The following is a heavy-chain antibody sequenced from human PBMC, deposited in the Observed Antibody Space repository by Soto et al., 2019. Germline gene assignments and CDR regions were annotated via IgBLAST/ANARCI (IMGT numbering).Heavy chain of an antibody. CDR1: GFTFSPYA. CDR3: AKNHQRAPSRDGYNLIDY. Sequence: PGGSLRLSCAASGFTFSPYAMTWVRQAPGKGLEWVAVISYDGSNKYYADSVKGRFTISRDNSKNTLYLQMNSLRAEDTAVYYCAKNHQRAPSRDGYNLIDYWGQGTLVTVSS. D-gene: IGHD5-12*01. V-gene: IGHV3-30*18. CDR2: ISYDGSNK. J-gene: IGHJ4*02.